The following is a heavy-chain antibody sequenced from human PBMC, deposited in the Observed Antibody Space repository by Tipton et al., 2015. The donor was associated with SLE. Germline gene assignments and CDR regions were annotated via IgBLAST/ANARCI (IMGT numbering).Heavy chain of an antibody. V-gene: IGHV3-48*03. J-gene: IGHJ2*01. D-gene: IGHD3-16*01. Sequence: SLRLSCVASGFTFSNYEFNWVRQAPGKGLEWVSYITNSGGSTRYADSVKGRFTISRDNARETLYLQLDSLRAEEDTAVYYCARGPWGSSFFDLWGGGTLVTVSP. CDR1: GFTFSNYE. CDR3: ARGPWGSSFFDL. CDR2: ITNSGGST.